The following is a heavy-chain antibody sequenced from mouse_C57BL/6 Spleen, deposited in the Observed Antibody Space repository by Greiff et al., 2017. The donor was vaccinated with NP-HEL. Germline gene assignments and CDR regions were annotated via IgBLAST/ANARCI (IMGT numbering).Heavy chain of an antibody. CDR2: ISSGSSTI. Sequence: EVQLVESGGGLVKPGGSLKLSCAASGFTFSDYGMHWVRQAPEQGLEWVAYISSGSSTIYYADTVKGRFPISRDNANNTLFLQMTRLRSEDTAMYYWARGTYYSIPYAKDYWGQGTSVTVSS. D-gene: IGHD2-5*01. CDR1: GFTFSDYG. J-gene: IGHJ4*01. V-gene: IGHV5-17*01. CDR3: ARGTYYSIPYAKDY.